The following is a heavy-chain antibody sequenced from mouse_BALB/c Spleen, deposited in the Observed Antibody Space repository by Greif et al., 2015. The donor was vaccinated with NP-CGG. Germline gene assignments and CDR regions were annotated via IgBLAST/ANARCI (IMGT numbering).Heavy chain of an antibody. D-gene: IGHD1-1*01. Sequence: VQLKQSGPELVKPGASVKISCKASGYTFTDYNMHWVKQSHGKSLEWIGYIYPYNGGTGYNQKFKNKATLTVDNSSSPAYMELRSLTSEDSAVYYCARGRGISVEAWFAYWGQGTLVTVSA. CDR1: GYTFTDYN. J-gene: IGHJ3*01. CDR2: IYPYNGGT. CDR3: ARGRGISVEAWFAY. V-gene: IGHV1S29*02.